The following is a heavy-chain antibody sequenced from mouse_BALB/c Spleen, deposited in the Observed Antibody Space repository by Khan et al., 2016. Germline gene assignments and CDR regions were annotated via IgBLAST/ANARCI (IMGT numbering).Heavy chain of an antibody. V-gene: IGHV9-3-1*01. Sequence: QIQLVQSGPELKKPGETVKISCKASGYTFTNYGMNWVKQAPGKGLKWMGWINTYTGEPTYADDFKGRFAFSLETSASTAYLQINNLKNEDTATYFCARKNYGNYGYFDVWGAGTTVTVSS. J-gene: IGHJ1*01. CDR1: GYTFTNYG. D-gene: IGHD2-1*01. CDR3: ARKNYGNYGYFDV. CDR2: INTYTGEP.